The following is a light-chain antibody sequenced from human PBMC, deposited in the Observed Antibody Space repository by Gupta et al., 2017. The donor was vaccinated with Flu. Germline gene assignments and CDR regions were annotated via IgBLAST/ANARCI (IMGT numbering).Light chain of an antibody. Sequence: DIQMTQSPSSLSASVGDRVTLTCRASQGISDFLSWYQQKPGTAPKLLIYSASTGKSGVPSRFIGSGSGADFTLTISRQQPEDFATYYCQHRDLPPWTFGQGTKVDIK. CDR3: QHRDLPPWT. CDR2: SAS. V-gene: IGKV1-39*01. J-gene: IGKJ1*01. CDR1: QGISDF.